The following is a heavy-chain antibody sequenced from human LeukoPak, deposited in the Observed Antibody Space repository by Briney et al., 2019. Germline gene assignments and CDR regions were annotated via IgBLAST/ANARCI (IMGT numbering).Heavy chain of an antibody. D-gene: IGHD4-17*01. CDR2: ISYDGSNK. Sequence: PGGSLRLSCAASGFTFSSYGMHWVRQAPGKGLEWVAVISYDGSNKYYADSVKGRFTISRDNSKNTLYLQMNSLRAEDTAVYYCAKDLGEGRLDYGDYYYGMDVWGQGTTVTVSS. J-gene: IGHJ6*02. CDR1: GFTFSSYG. V-gene: IGHV3-30*18. CDR3: AKDLGEGRLDYGDYYYGMDV.